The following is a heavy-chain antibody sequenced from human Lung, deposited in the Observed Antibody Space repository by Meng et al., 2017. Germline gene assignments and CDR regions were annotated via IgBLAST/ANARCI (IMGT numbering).Heavy chain of an antibody. CDR1: GGSFIDYY. D-gene: IGHD4-11*01. CDR3: ARGPTTMAHDFDY. CDR2: INHSGST. Sequence: QVQLQQGCAGLLKPSATLSLTCVVSGGSFIDYYWSWIRQPPGKGLEWIGEINHSGSTNYNPSLESRATISVDTSQNNLSLKLSSVTAADSAVYYCARGPTTMAHDFDYWGQGTLVTVSS. V-gene: IGHV4-34*01. J-gene: IGHJ4*02.